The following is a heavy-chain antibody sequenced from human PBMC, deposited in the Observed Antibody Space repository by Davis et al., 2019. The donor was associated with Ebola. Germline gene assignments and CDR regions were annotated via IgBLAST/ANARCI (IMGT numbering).Heavy chain of an antibody. V-gene: IGHV3-23*01. Sequence: GESLKISCETPGFIFRNYVMSWVRQAPGKGLEWVSTFGTGGDTYYADSVKGRFAISRDNSRGTLYLQMNSLGVADSAIYYCVKDSSNIWFDIWGQGTLVTVSS. J-gene: IGHJ3*02. D-gene: IGHD2/OR15-2a*01. CDR3: VKDSSNIWFDI. CDR2: FGTGGDT. CDR1: GFIFRNYV.